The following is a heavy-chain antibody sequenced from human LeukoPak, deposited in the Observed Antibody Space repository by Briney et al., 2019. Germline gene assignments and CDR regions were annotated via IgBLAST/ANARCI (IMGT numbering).Heavy chain of an antibody. D-gene: IGHD2/OR15-2a*01. Sequence: GESLRLSCVGSGISFSTSWMSWVRQAPGRGLEWVANVKEDGSETYYMDSVEGRFTMPRDNAQNSIYLQMNSLRAEDTAVYYCERRNSWYWGQGILVSVSS. CDR1: GISFSTSW. CDR3: ERRNSWY. CDR2: VKEDGSET. V-gene: IGHV3-7*03. J-gene: IGHJ4*02.